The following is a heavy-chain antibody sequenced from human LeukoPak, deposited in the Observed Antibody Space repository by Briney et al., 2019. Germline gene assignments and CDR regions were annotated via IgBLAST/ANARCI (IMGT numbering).Heavy chain of an antibody. D-gene: IGHD3-22*01. CDR1: GDTMSSDAFY. CDR3: ARGASVYYDSSGYYYFDY. J-gene: IGHJ4*02. V-gene: IGHV4-31*03. CDR2: IYYSGST. Sequence: SETLSLTCTVSGDTMSSDAFYWSWVRQHPGKGLEWIGYIYYSGSTSYNPSLKSRPTISVDTSKNQFSLRLRSVTAAETAVYYCARGASVYYDSSGYYYFDYWGQGTLVTVSS.